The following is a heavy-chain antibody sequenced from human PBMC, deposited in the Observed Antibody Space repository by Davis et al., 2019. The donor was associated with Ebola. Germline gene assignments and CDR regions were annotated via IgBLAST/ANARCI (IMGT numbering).Heavy chain of an antibody. CDR1: GFTFSSYA. CDR2: ISYDGSNK. D-gene: IGHD1-14*01. CDR3: ARDLPGGDWYFDL. V-gene: IGHV3-30*04. Sequence: PGGSLRLSCAASGFTFSSYAMHWDRQAPGKGLEWVAVISYDGSNKYYADSVKGRFTISRDNSKNTLYLQMSSLRAEDTAVYYCARDLPGGDWYFDLWGRGTLVTVSS. J-gene: IGHJ2*01.